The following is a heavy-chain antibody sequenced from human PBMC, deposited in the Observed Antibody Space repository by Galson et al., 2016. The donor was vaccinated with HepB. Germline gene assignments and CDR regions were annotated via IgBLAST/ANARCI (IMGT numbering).Heavy chain of an antibody. D-gene: IGHD3-3*01. CDR2: ISGSGGRT. CDR1: RFTFSSYA. J-gene: IGHJ6*02. Sequence: SLRLSCAASRFTFSSYAMSWVRQAPGKGLEWVSVISGSGGRTYYADSVKSRFTISRDNSKNTLYLQMNSLRAEDTAVYYCAKEGTIFGVVPYGMDVWGQGTKVIVSS. CDR3: AKEGTIFGVVPYGMDV. V-gene: IGHV3-23*01.